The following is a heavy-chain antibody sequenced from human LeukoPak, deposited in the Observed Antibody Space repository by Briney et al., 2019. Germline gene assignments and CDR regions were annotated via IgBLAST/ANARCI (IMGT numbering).Heavy chain of an antibody. V-gene: IGHV3-23*01. CDR1: GFTFSSYA. CDR3: AKVYAVTTVSPYYFDY. J-gene: IGHJ4*02. D-gene: IGHD4-11*01. CDR2: ISGSGGST. Sequence: PGGSLRLSCAASGFTFSSYAMSWVRQAPGKGLEWVSAISGSGGSTYYADSVKGRFTISRDNSKNTLYLQMNSLRAEDTAVYYCAKVYAVTTVSPYYFDYWGQGTLVTVSS.